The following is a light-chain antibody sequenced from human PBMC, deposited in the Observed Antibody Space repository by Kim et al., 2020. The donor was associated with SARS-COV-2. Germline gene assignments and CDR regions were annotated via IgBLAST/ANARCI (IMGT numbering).Light chain of an antibody. CDR2: DVS. J-gene: IGLJ2*01. Sequence: GQSITISCTGTSSDVGGYNYVSWYQLHPGKAPKLMIYDVSKRPSGVSNRFSGSKSGNTASLTISGLQAEDEADYYCSSYTSSSTLVFGGGTQLTV. V-gene: IGLV2-14*04. CDR1: SSDVGGYNY. CDR3: SSYTSSSTLV.